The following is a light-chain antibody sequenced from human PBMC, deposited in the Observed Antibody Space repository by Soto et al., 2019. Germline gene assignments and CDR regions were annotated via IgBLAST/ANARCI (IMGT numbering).Light chain of an antibody. J-gene: IGKJ1*01. V-gene: IGKV1-39*01. Sequence: DIQMTQSPSSLSASVGDRVTITCRASQSIRSYLNWYQQKPGKAPKLLIYAASSLQSGVPSRFSSSGSGTDFTLTISSLQPEDFATYYCQQSYSTPPAFGQGTKVEIK. CDR1: QSIRSY. CDR3: QQSYSTPPA. CDR2: AAS.